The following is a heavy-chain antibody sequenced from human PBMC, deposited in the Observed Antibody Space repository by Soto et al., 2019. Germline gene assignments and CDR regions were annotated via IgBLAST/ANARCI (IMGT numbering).Heavy chain of an antibody. V-gene: IGHV4-59*01. Sequence: PSETLSLTCTVSGGSISSYYWSWIRQPPGKGLEWIGYIYYSGSTNYNPSLKSRVTISVDTSKNQFSLKLSSVTAADTAVYYCARARNYYGSGSPYYFDYWGQGTLVTVSS. D-gene: IGHD3-10*01. CDR1: GGSISSYY. J-gene: IGHJ4*02. CDR2: IYYSGST. CDR3: ARARNYYGSGSPYYFDY.